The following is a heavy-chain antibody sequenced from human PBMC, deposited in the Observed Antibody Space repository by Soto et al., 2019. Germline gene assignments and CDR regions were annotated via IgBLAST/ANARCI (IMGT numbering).Heavy chain of an antibody. CDR2: IIPIFGTA. CDR1: GGTFSSYA. CDR3: ARGDYYSSGYYYVYSFDY. J-gene: IGHJ4*02. Sequence: GASVKVSCKASGGTFSSYAISWVRQAPRQGLEWMGGIIPIFGTANYAQKFQGRVTITADESTSTAYMELSSLRSEDTAVYYCARGDYYSSGYYYVYSFDYWGQGTLVTVSS. D-gene: IGHD3-22*01. V-gene: IGHV1-69*13.